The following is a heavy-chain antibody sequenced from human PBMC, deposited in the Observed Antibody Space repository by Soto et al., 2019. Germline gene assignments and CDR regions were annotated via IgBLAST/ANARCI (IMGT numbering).Heavy chain of an antibody. CDR3: ARERVITMVRGYDNWFDP. D-gene: IGHD3-10*01. CDR2: IYHSGST. Sequence: SETLSLTCAVSGGSISSGGYSWSWIRQPPGKGLEWIGYIYHSGSTYYNPSLKSRVTISVDRSKNQFSLKLSSVTAADTAVYYCARERVITMVRGYDNWFDPWGQGTLVTVSS. J-gene: IGHJ5*02. CDR1: GGSISSGGYS. V-gene: IGHV4-30-2*01.